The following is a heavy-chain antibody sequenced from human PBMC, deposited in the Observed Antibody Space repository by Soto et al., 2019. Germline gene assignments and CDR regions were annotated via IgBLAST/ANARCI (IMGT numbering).Heavy chain of an antibody. CDR3: ARQRRDFDY. CDR2: IFSSGST. Sequence: QVQLQESGPGLVKPSETLSLTCTVSGGSISNYYWSWIRQPPGKGLQWIGYIFSSGSTNYNPSLKSRVTISVDTSKNQFSRNLSSGTAADTAVYYCARQRRDFDYWGQGSLVTVSS. J-gene: IGHJ4*02. CDR1: GGSISNYY. V-gene: IGHV4-59*08.